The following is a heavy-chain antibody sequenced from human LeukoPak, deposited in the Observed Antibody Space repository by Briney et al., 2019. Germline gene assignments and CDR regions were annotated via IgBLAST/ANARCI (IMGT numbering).Heavy chain of an antibody. CDR2: ITGSGATT. V-gene: IGHV3-23*01. D-gene: IGHD1-14*01. CDR3: AKGQRYFDL. J-gene: IGHJ4*02. Sequence: QSGGSLRLSCAASGFTFNTYAMSWVRQAPGKGLEWVSAITGSGATTYYAASVKGRFTISRANSNNTLFLQMNTLRAEDTAVYYCAKGQRYFDLWGQGTLVTVSS. CDR1: GFTFNTYA.